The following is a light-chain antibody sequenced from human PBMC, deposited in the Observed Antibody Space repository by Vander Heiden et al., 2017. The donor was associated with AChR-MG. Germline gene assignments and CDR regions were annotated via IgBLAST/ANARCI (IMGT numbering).Light chain of an antibody. J-gene: IGLJ3*02. V-gene: IGLV1-36*01. CDR3: AAWDDSLKQV. CDR1: SSNIGNNA. CDR2: YDD. Sequence: QSVLTQPPSVSEAPRQRVTISCSGSSSNIGNNAVNWYQQLPGKAPKLLIYYDDLLPSGVSDRFSGSKSDTSASLAISGLQSEDEADYYCAAWDDSLKQVFGGGTKLTVL.